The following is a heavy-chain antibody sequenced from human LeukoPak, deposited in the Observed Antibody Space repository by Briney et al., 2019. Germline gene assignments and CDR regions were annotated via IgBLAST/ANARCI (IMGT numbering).Heavy chain of an antibody. CDR3: ARDFSHYDFWSGYSLFDAFDI. Sequence: GGSLRLSCAASGFTFSDYYMSWIRQAPGKGLEWVSSISSSSSYIYYADSVKGRFTISRDNAKNSLYLQMNSLRAEDTAVYYCARDFSHYDFWSGYSLFDAFDIWGQGTMVTVSS. D-gene: IGHD3-3*01. V-gene: IGHV3-11*06. J-gene: IGHJ3*02. CDR1: GFTFSDYY. CDR2: ISSSSSYI.